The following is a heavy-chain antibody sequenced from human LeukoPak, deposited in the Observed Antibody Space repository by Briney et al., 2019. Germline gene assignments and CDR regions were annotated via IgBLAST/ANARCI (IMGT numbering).Heavy chain of an antibody. Sequence: GGSLRLSCEASGFTFSNYPMSWVRQAPGRGLEWVSVISESGDVTHYADVMEGRFTISRDNAKNTLNLQMNSLRAEDTAIYYCARDSSHYLGSSDYWGQGTLVTVSS. CDR1: GFTFSNYP. CDR3: ARDSSHYLGSSDY. CDR2: ISESGDVT. J-gene: IGHJ4*02. D-gene: IGHD6-6*01. V-gene: IGHV3-23*01.